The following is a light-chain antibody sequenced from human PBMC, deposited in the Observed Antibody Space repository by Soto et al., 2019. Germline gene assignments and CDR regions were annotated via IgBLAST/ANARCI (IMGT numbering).Light chain of an antibody. V-gene: IGLV2-14*01. CDR2: DVS. CDR3: SSYTSSSTLDV. J-gene: IGLJ1*01. CDR1: SSDVGGYNY. Sequence: QSVLTQPASVSGSPGQSITISCTGTSSDVGGYNYVSWYQQHPGKAPKLMIYDVSNRPSGVSIRFSGSKSGNTASLIISGLQAEDEADYYCSSYTSSSTLDVFGTGTKVTVL.